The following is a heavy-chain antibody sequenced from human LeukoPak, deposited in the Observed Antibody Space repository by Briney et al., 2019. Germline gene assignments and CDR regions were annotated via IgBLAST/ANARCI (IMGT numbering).Heavy chain of an antibody. Sequence: GASVKVSCKASGYTFTYYYIHWVRQAPGQGPEWMGWINPHSGGTNYAQKSRGRVTMTTDTSLSTAYMELSSLTSDDAGVYYCERDLHQLGTGLAYWGQGTLLTVSS. CDR1: GYTFTYYY. V-gene: IGHV1-2*02. D-gene: IGHD1-1*01. J-gene: IGHJ4*02. CDR2: INPHSGGT. CDR3: ERDLHQLGTGLAY.